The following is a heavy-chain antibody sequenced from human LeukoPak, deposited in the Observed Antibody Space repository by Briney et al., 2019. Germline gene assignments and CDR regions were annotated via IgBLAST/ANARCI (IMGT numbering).Heavy chain of an antibody. CDR1: GGSFSGDF. J-gene: IGHJ5*02. Sequence: SSETLSLTCAVYGGSFSGDFWSWIRQSPGKGLEWIGEINHGGSTTYNPSLQSRVTISLDTSKNQFSLKLSSVTAADTAVYYCAKSLYGSGSYYNWFDPWGQGTLVTVSS. CDR3: AKSLYGSGSYYNWFDP. V-gene: IGHV4-34*01. D-gene: IGHD3-10*01. CDR2: INHGGST.